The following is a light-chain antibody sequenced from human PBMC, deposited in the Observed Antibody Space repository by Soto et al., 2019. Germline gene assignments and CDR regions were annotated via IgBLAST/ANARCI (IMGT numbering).Light chain of an antibody. CDR2: EDN. V-gene: IGLV3-1*01. CDR1: KLGNKY. CDR3: QAWDSSTVV. J-gene: IGLJ2*01. Sequence: SYELIQSPSVSVSPGQTATITCSGDKLGNKYACWYQQKPGQSPVLVIYEDNKRPSGIPERFSGSNSGNTATLTISGTQAVDEADYCCQAWDSSTVVFGGGTKLTVL.